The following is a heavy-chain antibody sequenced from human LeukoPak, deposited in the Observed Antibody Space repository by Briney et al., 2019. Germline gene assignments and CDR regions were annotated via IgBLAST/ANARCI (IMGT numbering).Heavy chain of an antibody. V-gene: IGHV1-69*13. Sequence: SVNVSCKASGGTFSSYAISWVRQAPGQGLEWMGGIIPIFGTANYAQKFQGRVTITADESTSTAYMELSSLRSEDTAVYYCARDTLPYYYDSSGYSWGRGTLVTVSS. J-gene: IGHJ4*02. CDR2: IIPIFGTA. D-gene: IGHD3-22*01. CDR3: ARDTLPYYYDSSGYS. CDR1: GGTFSSYA.